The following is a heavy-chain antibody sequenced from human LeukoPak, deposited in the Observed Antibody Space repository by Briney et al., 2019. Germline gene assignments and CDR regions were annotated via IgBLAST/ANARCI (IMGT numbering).Heavy chain of an antibody. J-gene: IGHJ6*03. CDR3: ARVVVSDLLYYYYYMDV. CDR1: GYTFTSYD. CDR2: MNPNSGNT. Sequence: ASVKVSCKASGYTFTSYDINWVRQATGQGLEWMGWMNPNSGNTGHAQKFQGRVTMTRNTSISTAYMELSSLRSEDTAVYYCARVVVSDLLYYYYYMDVWGKGTTVTVSS. V-gene: IGHV1-8*01. D-gene: IGHD2-8*02.